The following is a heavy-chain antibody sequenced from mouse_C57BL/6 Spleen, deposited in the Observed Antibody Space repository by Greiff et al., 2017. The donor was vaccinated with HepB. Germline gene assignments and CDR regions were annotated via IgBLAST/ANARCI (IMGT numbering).Heavy chain of an antibody. Sequence: DVQLQESGPGLVKPSQSLSLTCSVTGYSITSGYYWNWIRQFPGNKLEWMGYISYDGSNNYNPSLKNRISITRDTSKNQFFLKLNSVTTEDTATYYCARSDHYYGSSNWYFDVWGTGTTVTVSS. CDR1: GYSITSGYY. D-gene: IGHD1-1*01. CDR3: ARSDHYYGSSNWYFDV. CDR2: ISYDGSN. V-gene: IGHV3-6*01. J-gene: IGHJ1*03.